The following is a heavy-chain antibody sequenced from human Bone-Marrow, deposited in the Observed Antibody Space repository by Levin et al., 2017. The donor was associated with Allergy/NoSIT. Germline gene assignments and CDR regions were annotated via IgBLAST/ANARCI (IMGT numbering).Heavy chain of an antibody. D-gene: IGHD3-9*01. CDR2: IYPADSES. CDR3: AKTAPYDISTGYYGGEAFDI. Sequence: GESLKISCKGSGYSFTNYWIAWVRQMPGKGLEWMGVIYPADSESKYSPSFQGQITISVDKSISTAHLQWSSLKASDTAMYYCAKTAPYDISTGYYGGEAFDIWGQGTMVTVSS. CDR1: GYSFTNYW. J-gene: IGHJ3*02. V-gene: IGHV5-51*01.